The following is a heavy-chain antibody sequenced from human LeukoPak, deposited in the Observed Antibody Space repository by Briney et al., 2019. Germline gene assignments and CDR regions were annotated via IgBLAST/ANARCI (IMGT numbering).Heavy chain of an antibody. Sequence: GGSLRLSCAASGFTFNSYWMTWVRQAPGKGLEWVANIKQDGSEKLYVDSVKGRFAISRDNAKNSLYLQMNTLRVEDTAVYYCANIRGGWGQGTLVTVSS. D-gene: IGHD3-16*01. CDR3: ANIRGG. CDR2: IKQDGSEK. J-gene: IGHJ4*02. CDR1: GFTFNSYW. V-gene: IGHV3-7*03.